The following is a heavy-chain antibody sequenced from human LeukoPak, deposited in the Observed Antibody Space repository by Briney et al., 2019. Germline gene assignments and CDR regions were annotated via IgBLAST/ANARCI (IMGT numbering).Heavy chain of an antibody. CDR1: GFTFSRYA. D-gene: IGHD6-19*01. J-gene: IGHJ5*01. Sequence: GGSLRLSCAASGFTFSRYAMNWVRQAPGEGLEWVSTISGSGGSTYYADSVKGRFTVSRGNSQNTLYLQMNSLRAEDTAVYYCAKESSAWYSWFDSWGQGTLVTVSS. CDR3: AKESSAWYSWFDS. CDR2: ISGSGGST. V-gene: IGHV3-23*01.